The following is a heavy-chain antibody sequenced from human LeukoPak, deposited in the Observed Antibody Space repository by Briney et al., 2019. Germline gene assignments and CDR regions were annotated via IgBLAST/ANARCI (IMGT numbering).Heavy chain of an antibody. D-gene: IGHD3-3*01. CDR1: GCCVIRYA. J-gene: IGHJ4*02. CDR2: INGSGGST. CDR3: ANDYDAPLGMYYFDY. Sequence: PGVALTLSCAASGCCVIRYAMSWVRQPAGKGLEGVSGINGSGGSTFYEDSVKGRFRISRDNSKNTLYLQMNSRRAEDTAVYYCANDYDAPLGMYYFDYCGQGNLVTVSS. V-gene: IGHV3-23*01.